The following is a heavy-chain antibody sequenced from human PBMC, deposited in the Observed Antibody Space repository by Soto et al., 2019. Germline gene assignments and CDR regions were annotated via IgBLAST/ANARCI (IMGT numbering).Heavy chain of an antibody. J-gene: IGHJ4*02. CDR1: GFTFSSYA. V-gene: IGHV3-30-3*01. CDR3: ARDPHPRAPHFDY. CDR2: ISYDGSNK. Sequence: GVSLRLSCAASGFTFSSYAMHWVRQAPGKGLEWVAVISYDGSNKYYADSVKGRFTISRDNSKNTLYLQMNSLRAEDTAVYYCARDPHPRAPHFDYWGKGTLVTVSS.